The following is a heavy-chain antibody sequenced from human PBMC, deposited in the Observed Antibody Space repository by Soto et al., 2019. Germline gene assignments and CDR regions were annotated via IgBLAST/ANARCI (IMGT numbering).Heavy chain of an antibody. V-gene: IGHV4-39*02. D-gene: IGHD2-15*01. J-gene: IGHJ4*02. CDR3: AKVVVAATRHSDFDS. CDR1: GGSINSNNYY. CDR2: IYYDGST. Sequence: ETLSLTCTVSGGSINSNNYYWAWIRQPPGKGLAWIASIYYDGSTYYDTSLKSRVTISRDTSKNQFSLRLTSMTAADTAVYYCAKVVVAATRHSDFDSWGQGTLVTVSS.